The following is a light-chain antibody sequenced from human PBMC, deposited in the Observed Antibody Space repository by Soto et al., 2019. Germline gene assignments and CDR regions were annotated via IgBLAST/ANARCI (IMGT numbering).Light chain of an antibody. J-gene: IGKJ1*01. Sequence: EIVLTQSPGTLSLSPGERATLSCRASQSVSSSYLAWYQQKPGQAPRLLIYGASIRAIGIPDRFSGSGSGTDFTLTISRLEPEDFAVYFCQQYGPSPTFGQGTKVEIK. CDR2: GAS. CDR1: QSVSSSY. CDR3: QQYGPSPT. V-gene: IGKV3-20*01.